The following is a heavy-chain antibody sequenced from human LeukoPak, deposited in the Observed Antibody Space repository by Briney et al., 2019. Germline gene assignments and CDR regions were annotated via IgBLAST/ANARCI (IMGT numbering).Heavy chain of an antibody. CDR1: GGSFSGYY. J-gene: IGHJ4*02. D-gene: IGHD3-16*02. Sequence: SETLSLTCAVYGGSFSGYYWSWIRQPPGKGLEWVGEINHSGSTNYNPSLKSRVTISVDTSKNQFSLKLSSATAADTAVYYCARGEPMITFGGVIVTRFDYWGQGTLVTVSS. V-gene: IGHV4-34*01. CDR2: INHSGST. CDR3: ARGEPMITFGGVIVTRFDY.